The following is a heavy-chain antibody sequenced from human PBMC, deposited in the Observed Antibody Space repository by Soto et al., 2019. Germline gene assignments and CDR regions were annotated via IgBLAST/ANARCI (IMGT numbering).Heavy chain of an antibody. CDR3: ARARDCSSTSCYGEDYYYMDV. D-gene: IGHD2-2*01. V-gene: IGHV4-34*01. CDR2: INHSGST. CDR1: GGSFSGYY. Sequence: PSDTLSLTCAVYGGSFSGYYWSWIRQPPGKGLEWIGEINHSGSTNYNPSLKSRVTITVDTSKNQFSLKLSSVTAADTAVYYCARARDCSSTSCYGEDYYYMDVWGKGTTVTVS. J-gene: IGHJ6*03.